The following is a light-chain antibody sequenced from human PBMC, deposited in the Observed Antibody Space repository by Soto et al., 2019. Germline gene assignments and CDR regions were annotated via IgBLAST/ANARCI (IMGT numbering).Light chain of an antibody. V-gene: IGKV3-11*01. Sequence: EIVLTQSPATLSLSPGERATLSCRASQSVSSYLAWYQQKPGQAPRLLIYAASHRATGIPTRFSGSGSGTDFILTITSLEPEDVAVYYCQQRSDWPPSLTFGGGTKVDIK. CDR1: QSVSSY. CDR2: AAS. CDR3: QQRSDWPPSLT. J-gene: IGKJ4*01.